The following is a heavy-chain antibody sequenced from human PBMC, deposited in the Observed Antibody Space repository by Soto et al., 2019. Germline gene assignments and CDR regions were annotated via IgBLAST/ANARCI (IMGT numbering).Heavy chain of an antibody. D-gene: IGHD3-9*01. J-gene: IGHJ4*02. CDR3: ASGRGYDILTGYYPYFDY. Sequence: GGSLRLSCAASGFTFDDYAMHWVRQAPGKGLEWVSGISWNSGSIGYADSVKGRFTISRDNAKKSLYLQMNSLRAEDTALYYCASGRGYDILTGYYPYFDYWGQGPLVTVSS. CDR2: ISWNSGSI. V-gene: IGHV3-9*01. CDR1: GFTFDDYA.